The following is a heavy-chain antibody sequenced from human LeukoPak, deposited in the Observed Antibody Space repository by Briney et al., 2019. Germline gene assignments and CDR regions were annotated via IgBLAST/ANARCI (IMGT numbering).Heavy chain of an antibody. CDR3: ARIRDDYGDYVMDY. CDR2: IYYSGST. Sequence: SGTLSLTCAVSGGSISSSNWWGWVRQPPGKGLEWIGYIYYSGSTYYNPSLKSRVTISVDTSKNQFSLKLSSVTAADTAVYYCARIRDDYGDYVMDYWGQGTLVTVSS. D-gene: IGHD4-17*01. J-gene: IGHJ4*02. CDR1: GGSISSSNW. V-gene: IGHV4-4*02.